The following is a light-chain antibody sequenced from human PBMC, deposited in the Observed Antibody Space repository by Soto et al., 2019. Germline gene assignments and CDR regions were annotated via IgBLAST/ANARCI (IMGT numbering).Light chain of an antibody. CDR1: QSVSSSY. CDR2: GAF. Sequence: IVLTQSPGTLSLSPGERTTLSCRASQSVSSSYFAWHQQPPGPRPRLLIYGAFTRATRTPDSFSGSGSATDFPTTISRLEPEDFAVYYCQQYGSSRTFGQGTKVDIK. CDR3: QQYGSSRT. J-gene: IGKJ1*01. V-gene: IGKV3-20*01.